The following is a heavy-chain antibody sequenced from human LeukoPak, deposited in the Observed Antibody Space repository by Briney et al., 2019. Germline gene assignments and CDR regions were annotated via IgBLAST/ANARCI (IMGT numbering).Heavy chain of an antibody. J-gene: IGHJ6*03. Sequence: SETLSLTCTVSGGSISSYYWSWIRQPPGKGLEWIGCIYYSGSTNYNPSLKSRVTISVDTSKNQFSLKLSSVTAADTAVYYCARVVDFWSGYLKSNDYYYYYMDVWGKGTTVTVSS. V-gene: IGHV4-59*01. D-gene: IGHD3-3*01. CDR1: GGSISSYY. CDR3: ARVVDFWSGYLKSNDYYYYYMDV. CDR2: IYYSGST.